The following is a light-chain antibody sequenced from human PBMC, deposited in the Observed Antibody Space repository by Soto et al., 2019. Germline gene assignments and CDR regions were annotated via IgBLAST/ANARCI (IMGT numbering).Light chain of an antibody. J-gene: IGKJ5*01. Sequence: EIVLTQSPSSLSLSPGETATVSCRASQSVPRHLAWYQQRPGLPPRLLIYDSSSRATGIPDRFGGSGSGTDFTLTISSLEPEDFAVYYCQQSNNWPPEITFGQGTRLEI. V-gene: IGKV3-11*01. CDR3: QQSNNWPPEIT. CDR2: DSS. CDR1: QSVPRH.